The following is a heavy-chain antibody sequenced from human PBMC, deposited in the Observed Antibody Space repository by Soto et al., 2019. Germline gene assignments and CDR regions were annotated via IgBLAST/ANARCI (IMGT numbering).Heavy chain of an antibody. CDR1: GTTLTNNW. J-gene: IGHJ4*02. D-gene: IGHD3-16*02. CDR3: ARDPVEYIGWDY. Sequence: PGGSLRLSCTASGTTLTNNWMSWIGQAPGMGPGWVGNINTDGSETFYVEFVEGRFNISRDTAKNSLYLQMHSLRVDDTAVYACARDPVEYIGWDYWGRGTLVTVSS. CDR2: INTDGSET. V-gene: IGHV3-7*03.